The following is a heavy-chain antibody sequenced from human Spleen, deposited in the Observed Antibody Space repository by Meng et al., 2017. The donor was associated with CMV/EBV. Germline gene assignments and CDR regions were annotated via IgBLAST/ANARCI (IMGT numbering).Heavy chain of an antibody. J-gene: IGHJ4*02. CDR2: ISDSGGT. Sequence: SETLSLTCAVYGGSFSGYYWSWIRQCPGKGLGWVGDISDSGGTDSNWSLKSRVSMSVDTSKNQFYLKLSSVTAADTAIYYCARGGNEDVVVEPAFFFDYWGQGALVTVSS. CDR3: ARGGNEDVVVEPAFFFDY. D-gene: IGHD2-2*01. CDR1: GGSFSGYY. V-gene: IGHV4-34*01.